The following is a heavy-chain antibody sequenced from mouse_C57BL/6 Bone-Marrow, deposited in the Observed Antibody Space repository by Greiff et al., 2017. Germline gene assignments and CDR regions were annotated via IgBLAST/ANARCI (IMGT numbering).Heavy chain of an antibody. J-gene: IGHJ3*01. CDR2: ISYDGSN. V-gene: IGHV3-6*01. CDR1: GYSITSGYY. CDR3: ATYYSTSFAY. D-gene: IGHD2-5*01. Sequence: EVKLMESGPGLVKPSQSLSLTCSVTGYSITSGYYWNWIRQFPGNKLEWMGYISYDGSNNYNPSLKNRISITRDTSKNQFFLKLNSVTTEDTATYYCATYYSTSFAYWGQGTLVTVSA.